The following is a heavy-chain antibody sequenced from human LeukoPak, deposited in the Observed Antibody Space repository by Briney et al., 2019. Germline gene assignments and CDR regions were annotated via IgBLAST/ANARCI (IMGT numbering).Heavy chain of an antibody. CDR3: AKDSVKVTTVRRVPHYMDV. CDR1: GFTFSNYV. Sequence: GRSLRLSCAVSGFTFSNYVIHWVRQAPGKGLEWVAFIRYDGSKKYYADSVKGRFTISRDNSKNTLYLQMNSLRAEDTAVYYCAKDSVKVTTVRRVPHYMDVWGKGTTVTISS. J-gene: IGHJ6*03. V-gene: IGHV3-30*02. D-gene: IGHD4-17*01. CDR2: IRYDGSKK.